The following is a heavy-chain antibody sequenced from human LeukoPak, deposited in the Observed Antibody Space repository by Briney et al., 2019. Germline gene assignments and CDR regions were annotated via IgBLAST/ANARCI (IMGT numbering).Heavy chain of an antibody. J-gene: IGHJ4*02. CDR2: IYYSGST. Sequence: SETLSLTCTVSGGSISSYYWSWIRQPPGKGLEWIGYIYYSGSTNYNPSLKGRVTISVDTSKNQFSLKLSSVTAADTAVYHCARHDPWVRRHRAAGTHFDYWGQGTLVTVSS. V-gene: IGHV4-59*08. CDR3: ARHDPWVRRHRAAGTHFDY. D-gene: IGHD6-13*01. CDR1: GGSISSYY.